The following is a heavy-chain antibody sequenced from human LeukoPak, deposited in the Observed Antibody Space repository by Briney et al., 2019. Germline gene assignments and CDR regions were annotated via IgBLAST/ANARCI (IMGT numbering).Heavy chain of an antibody. V-gene: IGHV3-7*01. CDR3: ARDHNDGYNFY. J-gene: IGHJ4*02. CDR1: GFAFSSDW. Sequence: GGSLRLSCVASGFAFSSDWMTWVRQAPGKGLEWLANIKEDGSAKYYVDSVKGRFIISRDNAKNSLYLQMNSLTVEDTAVYFCARDHNDGYNFYWGRGAVVTVSS. D-gene: IGHD3-22*01. CDR2: IKEDGSAK.